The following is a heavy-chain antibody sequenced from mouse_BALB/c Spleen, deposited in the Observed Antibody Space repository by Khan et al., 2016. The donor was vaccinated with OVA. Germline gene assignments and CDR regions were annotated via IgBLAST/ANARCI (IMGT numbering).Heavy chain of an antibody. CDR3: AREEALYHFDH. CDR2: IYPGTDNS. Sequence: QVQLQQSGAELVRPGASVKLSCKTSGYIFTSYWIHWVKQRSGQGLEWIARIYPGTDNSYYNEKFKDKATLTADTSSSTAYMQLSSLTSEDSDVYCCAREEALYHFDHWGQGTTLTVSS. D-gene: IGHD3-2*02. V-gene: IGHV1S132*01. CDR1: GYIFTSYW. J-gene: IGHJ2*01.